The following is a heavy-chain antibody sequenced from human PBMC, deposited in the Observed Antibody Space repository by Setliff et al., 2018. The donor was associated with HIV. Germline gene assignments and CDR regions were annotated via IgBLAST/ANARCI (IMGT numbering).Heavy chain of an antibody. CDR3: ARDIPHDYTFWSGSTRFDP. Sequence: GASVKVSCKAAGGTLRRYGISWVRQAPGQGLEWMGGHIPMFGTARYAQNFQGRVTITADESTSTAYMELSSLRSEDTAVYYCARDIPHDYTFWSGSTRFDPWGQGTQVTVSS. V-gene: IGHV1-69*13. D-gene: IGHD3-3*01. J-gene: IGHJ5*02. CDR2: HIPMFGTA. CDR1: GGTLRRYG.